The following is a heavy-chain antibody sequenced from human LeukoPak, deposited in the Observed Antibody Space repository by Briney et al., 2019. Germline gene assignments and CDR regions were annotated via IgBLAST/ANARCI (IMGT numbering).Heavy chain of an antibody. CDR3: ARIAYSSGWCFDY. J-gene: IGHJ4*02. V-gene: IGHV1-46*01. Sequence: VASVKVSCKTSGFTFTNYYMHWVRQALGQGLEWMGIINPSGGSTSYAQKFQGRVTMTRDMSTSTVYMELTSLRSEDTAVYYCARIAYSSGWCFDYWGQGTLVTVSS. D-gene: IGHD6-19*01. CDR1: GFTFTNYY. CDR2: INPSGGST.